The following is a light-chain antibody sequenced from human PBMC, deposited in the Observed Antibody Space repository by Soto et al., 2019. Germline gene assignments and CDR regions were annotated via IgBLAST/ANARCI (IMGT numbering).Light chain of an antibody. J-gene: IGLJ2*01. CDR2: EVK. CDR1: SSDIATYDS. Sequence: QSALTQPASVSGSPGQSITISCTGTSSDIATYDSVSWYQLLPGEAPHLLIYEVKNRPSGVSTRFSGSKSGNTASLTISGLQASDEAEYYCSSNSNSYTLVFGGGTKLTVL. V-gene: IGLV2-14*01. CDR3: SSNSNSYTLV.